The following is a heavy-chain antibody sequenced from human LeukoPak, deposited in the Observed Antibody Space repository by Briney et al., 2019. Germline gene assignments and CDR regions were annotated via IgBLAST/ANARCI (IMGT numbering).Heavy chain of an antibody. CDR2: TYYRSTWYN. J-gene: IGHJ4*02. Sequence: LSQTLSLTCAISGDSVSSNSAAWNWIRQSPSRGLEWLGRTYYRSTWYNDYAVSVQSRITIHPDTSKNQFSLQLNSLTPEDTAVYFCARERGSPTWFDYWGQGTLVTVSS. V-gene: IGHV6-1*01. CDR3: ARERGSPTWFDY. CDR1: GDSVSSNSAA. D-gene: IGHD1-26*01.